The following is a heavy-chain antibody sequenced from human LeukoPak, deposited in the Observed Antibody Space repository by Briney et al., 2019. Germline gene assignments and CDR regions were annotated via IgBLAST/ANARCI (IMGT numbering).Heavy chain of an antibody. Sequence: SETLSLTCTVSGGSISSYYWSWIRQPPGKGLEWIGYIYYSGSTNYNPSLKSRVTISIDTSKNQFSLKLSSVTAADTAVYYCVRMVRGLRYFDPWGRGTLVTVSS. CDR2: IYYSGST. CDR3: VRMVRGLRYFDP. CDR1: GGSISSYY. V-gene: IGHV4-59*12. D-gene: IGHD3-10*01. J-gene: IGHJ2*01.